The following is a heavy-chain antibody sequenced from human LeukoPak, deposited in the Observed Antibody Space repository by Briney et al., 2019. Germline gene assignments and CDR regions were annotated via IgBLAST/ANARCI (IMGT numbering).Heavy chain of an antibody. J-gene: IGHJ4*02. CDR1: GGTFSSYA. D-gene: IGHD3-3*01. CDR3: ARAYYDFWSGYYGPPRPPDY. Sequence: GSSVKVSCKASGGTFSSYAISWVRQAPGQGLEWMGGIIPIFGTANYAQKLQGRVTMTTDTSTSTAYMELRSLRSDDTAVYYCARAYYDFWSGYYGPPRPPDYWGQGTLVTVSS. V-gene: IGHV1-69*05. CDR2: IIPIFGTA.